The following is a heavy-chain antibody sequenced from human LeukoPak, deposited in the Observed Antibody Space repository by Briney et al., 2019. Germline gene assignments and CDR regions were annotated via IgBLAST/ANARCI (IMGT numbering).Heavy chain of an antibody. CDR3: ARGTRAARGYFDP. J-gene: IGHJ5*02. V-gene: IGHV4-34*01. Sequence: SETLSLTCAAYGGSFSGYYWSWIRQPPGKGLEWIGEINRSGSTNYNPSLKSRVTISVDTSKNQFSLKLSSVTAADTAVYYCARGTRAARGYFDPWGQGTLVTVSS. D-gene: IGHD6-6*01. CDR2: INRSGST. CDR1: GGSFSGYY.